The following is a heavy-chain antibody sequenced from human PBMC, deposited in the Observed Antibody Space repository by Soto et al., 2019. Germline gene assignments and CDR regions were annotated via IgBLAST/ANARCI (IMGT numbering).Heavy chain of an antibody. V-gene: IGHV1-46*01. CDR3: ARGGMFYYYGMDV. J-gene: IGHJ6*02. D-gene: IGHD3-16*01. Sequence: LVKLSCKASGYTFTSYYIHWVRQPPGQGLEWRGIINPSGGSTSYAQKFQGRVTMTRDTSTSTVYMELSSLRSEETAVYYCARGGMFYYYGMDVWGQGTTVTVSS. CDR1: GYTFTSYY. CDR2: INPSGGST.